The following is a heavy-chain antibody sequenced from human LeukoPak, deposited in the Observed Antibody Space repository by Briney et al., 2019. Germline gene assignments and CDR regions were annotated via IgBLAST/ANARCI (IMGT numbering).Heavy chain of an antibody. CDR1: GGSISSSSYY. CDR3: ARNIVGANYFDY. V-gene: IGHV4-39*01. J-gene: IGHJ4*02. CDR2: ICYGGST. Sequence: PSETLSLTCTVSGGSISSSSYYWGWIRQPPGKGLEWIGSICYGGSTYYNPSLKSRVTISVDTSKNQFSLNLSSVTAADTAVYYCARNIVGANYFDYWGQGTLVTVSS. D-gene: IGHD1-26*01.